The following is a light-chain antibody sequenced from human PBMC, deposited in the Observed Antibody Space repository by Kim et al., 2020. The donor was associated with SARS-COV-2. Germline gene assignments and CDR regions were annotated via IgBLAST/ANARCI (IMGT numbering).Light chain of an antibody. Sequence: VKLTCTLSSGHSSYAIAWHQQQPEKGPRYLMKLNSDGSHSKGDGIPDRFSGSSSGAERYLTISSLQSEDEADYYCQTWGTGTQLVFGGGTKVTVL. CDR2: LNSDGSH. CDR3: QTWGTGTQLV. V-gene: IGLV4-69*01. CDR1: SGHSSYA. J-gene: IGLJ3*02.